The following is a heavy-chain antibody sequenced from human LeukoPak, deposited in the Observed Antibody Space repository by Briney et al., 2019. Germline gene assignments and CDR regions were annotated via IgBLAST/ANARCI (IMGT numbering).Heavy chain of an antibody. Sequence: SETLSLTCTVSGGSISSYYWSWIRQPPGKGLEWIGYIYYSGSTSYNPSLKSRVTISVDTSKNQFSLKLSSVTAADTAVYYCARASSSGWFGYWGQGTLVTVSS. V-gene: IGHV4-59*01. CDR3: ARASSSGWFGY. CDR2: IYYSGST. D-gene: IGHD6-19*01. CDR1: GGSISSYY. J-gene: IGHJ5*01.